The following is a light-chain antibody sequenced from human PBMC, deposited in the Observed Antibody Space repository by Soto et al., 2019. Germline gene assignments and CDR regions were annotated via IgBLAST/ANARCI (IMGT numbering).Light chain of an antibody. CDR1: QSVSNN. J-gene: IGKJ4*01. Sequence: EILMTQSPATLSVSPGERATLSCRASQSVSNNLAWYQQKPGQAPSLLIYGASTRATGIPARFSGSGSGTEFTLTISSLQSEDFAVYYCQQYNSWPLTFGGGTKVEIK. CDR3: QQYNSWPLT. CDR2: GAS. V-gene: IGKV3-15*01.